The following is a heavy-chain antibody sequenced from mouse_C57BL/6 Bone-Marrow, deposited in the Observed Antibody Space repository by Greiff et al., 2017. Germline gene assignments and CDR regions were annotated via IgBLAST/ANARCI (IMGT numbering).Heavy chain of an antibody. J-gene: IGHJ3*01. Sequence: QVQLQQSGPGLVQPSQSLSITCTVSGFSLTSYGVHWVRQSPGKGLEWLGVIWSGGSTDYNAAFISRLSISKDNTKSRVFFKMNRLQAGDTAIYYCAKSDGYHFAYWGQGTLVTVSA. CDR2: IWSGGST. CDR1: GFSLTSYG. V-gene: IGHV2-2*01. CDR3: AKSDGYHFAY. D-gene: IGHD2-3*01.